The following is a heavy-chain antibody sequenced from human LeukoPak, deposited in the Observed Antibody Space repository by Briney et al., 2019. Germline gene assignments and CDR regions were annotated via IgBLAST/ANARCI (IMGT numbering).Heavy chain of an antibody. V-gene: IGHV3-23*01. CDR1: GFTFSNYA. J-gene: IGHJ5*02. Sequence: GGSLRLSCAASGFTFSNYAMTWVRQAPGKGLEWVSGISGSGSSTYYADSVKGRFTISGDNSKNTLYLQMNSLRAEDTAVYYCAKEGYCSGGSCYSGWFDPWGQGTLVTVSS. CDR2: ISGSGSST. D-gene: IGHD2-15*01. CDR3: AKEGYCSGGSCYSGWFDP.